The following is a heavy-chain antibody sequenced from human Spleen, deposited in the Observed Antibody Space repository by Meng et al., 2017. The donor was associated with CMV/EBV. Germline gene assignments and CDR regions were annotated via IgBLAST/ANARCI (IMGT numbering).Heavy chain of an antibody. J-gene: IGHJ4*02. V-gene: IGHV3-11*01. Sequence: GGSLRLSCAVSGFSFSDYFMNWIRQAPGKGLEWVSYISSSGSTIYYADSVKGRFTISRDNAKNSLFLQMSRLRAEDTAVYYCARDCSGAGCYSGIDYWGQGTLVTVSS. CDR1: GFSFSDYF. D-gene: IGHD2-15*01. CDR3: ARDCSGAGCYSGIDY. CDR2: ISSSGSTI.